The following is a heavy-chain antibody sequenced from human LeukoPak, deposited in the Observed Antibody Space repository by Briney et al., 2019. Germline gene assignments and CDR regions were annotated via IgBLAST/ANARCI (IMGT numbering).Heavy chain of an antibody. CDR2: ISYDGSNK. V-gene: IGHV3-30-3*01. J-gene: IGHJ4*02. CDR1: GFTFSNYA. Sequence: AGGSLRLSCAASGFTFSNYAMHWVRQAPGKGLEWVAAISYDGSNKSYGDSVKGRFTLSRDNSKNTLYLQMNYLRAEDSAVYYCARGTAEFDSWGQGTLVTVSS. CDR3: ARGTAEFDS. D-gene: IGHD5-18*01.